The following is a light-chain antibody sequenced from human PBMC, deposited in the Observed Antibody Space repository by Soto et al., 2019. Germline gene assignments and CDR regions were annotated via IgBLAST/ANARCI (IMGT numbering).Light chain of an antibody. CDR3: CSYAGSSTLV. CDR2: EVS. CDR1: SSDVGSYNL. Sequence: QSALTQPASVSGSPGQSITISCTGTSSDVGSYNLVSWCQQHPGKAPKLMIYEVSKRPSGVYNRVSGSKSGNTASLTISGLQAEDEADYYCCSYAGSSTLVFGGGTKLTV. V-gene: IGLV2-23*02. J-gene: IGLJ2*01.